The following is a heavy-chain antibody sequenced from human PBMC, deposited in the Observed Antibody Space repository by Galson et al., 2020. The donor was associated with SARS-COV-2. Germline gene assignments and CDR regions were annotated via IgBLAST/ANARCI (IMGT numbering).Heavy chain of an antibody. D-gene: IGHD3-10*01. V-gene: IGHV1-18*01. Sequence: ASVPVSCKASLYTFTSYYISWLRQAPRQRLEGMGWITRYNDNTKYAQNLHARVTMTTDTSTATAYMDLRSLRSDDTAVFYCARTDTSEYYYGSGTEPQLDYWGQGTLVTVSS. CDR1: LYTFTSYY. CDR3: ARTDTSEYYYGSGTEPQLDY. J-gene: IGHJ4*02. CDR2: ITRYNDNT.